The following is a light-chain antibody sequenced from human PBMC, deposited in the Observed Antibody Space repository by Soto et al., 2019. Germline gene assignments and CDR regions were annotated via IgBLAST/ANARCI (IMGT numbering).Light chain of an antibody. Sequence: EIVLTQSPGTLSLSPGERATLSCRASQSVSSSYLAWYQQKPGQAPRLLIYGALSRATGIPDRFSGSGSGTDFTLPISRLQPEDFEVYYCQQYGSSPWTFGQGTKVQIK. CDR1: QSVSSSY. CDR3: QQYGSSPWT. J-gene: IGKJ1*01. CDR2: GAL. V-gene: IGKV3-20*01.